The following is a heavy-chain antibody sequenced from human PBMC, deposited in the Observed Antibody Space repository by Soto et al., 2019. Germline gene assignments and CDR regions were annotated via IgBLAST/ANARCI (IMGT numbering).Heavy chain of an antibody. Sequence: SETLSLTCTVSGGSISSSSYYWGWIRQPPGKGLEWIGSIYYSGSTYYNPSLKSRVTISVDTPKNQFSLKLSSVTAADTAVHYSARDGSGSYYALDYYGMDVWGKGTTVTVAS. J-gene: IGHJ6*04. CDR3: ARDGSGSYYALDYYGMDV. CDR1: GGSISSSSYY. V-gene: IGHV4-39*02. D-gene: IGHD1-26*01. CDR2: IYYSGST.